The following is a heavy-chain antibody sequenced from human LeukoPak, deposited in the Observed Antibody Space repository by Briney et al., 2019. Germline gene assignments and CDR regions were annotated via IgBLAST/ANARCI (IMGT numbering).Heavy chain of an antibody. D-gene: IGHD3-22*01. Sequence: GGSLRLSCAASGFTFSNAWMSWVRQAPGKGLEWVGRIKSKTDGGTTDYAAPVKGRFTISRDDSKNTLYLQMNSLKTEDTAVYYCTTDWTYYYDSSGYYFLAFDAFDIWGQGTMVTVSS. CDR1: GFTFSNAW. CDR3: TTDWTYYYDSSGYYFLAFDAFDI. J-gene: IGHJ3*02. CDR2: IKSKTDGGTT. V-gene: IGHV3-15*01.